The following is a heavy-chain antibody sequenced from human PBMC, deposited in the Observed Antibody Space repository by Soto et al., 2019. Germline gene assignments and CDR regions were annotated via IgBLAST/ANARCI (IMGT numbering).Heavy chain of an antibody. D-gene: IGHD3-3*01. J-gene: IGHJ4*02. V-gene: IGHV1-18*04. CDR2: ISAYNGNT. CDR3: ARAYRPFLSGYYLGY. CDR1: GYTFTSYG. Sequence: ASVKVSCKASGYTFTSYGISWVRQAPGQGLEWMGWISAYNGNTNYAQKLQGRVTMTTDTSTSTAYMELRSLRSDDTAVYYCARAYRPFLSGYYLGYWGQGALVTVCS.